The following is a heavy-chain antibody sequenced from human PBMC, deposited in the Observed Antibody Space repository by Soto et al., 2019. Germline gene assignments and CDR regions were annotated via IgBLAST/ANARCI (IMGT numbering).Heavy chain of an antibody. CDR2: INPNSGGT. D-gene: IGHD5-12*01. CDR3: ARERGATIVGEYYYDY. J-gene: IGHJ4*02. V-gene: IGHV1-2*04. Sequence: SVKVSCTASGYTFTGYYMHWVRQAPGQGLEWMGWINPNSGGTNYAQKFHGWVTMTRDTSISTAYMELSRLRSDDTAVYYCARERGATIVGEYYYDYWGQGTWVTVYS. CDR1: GYTFTGYY.